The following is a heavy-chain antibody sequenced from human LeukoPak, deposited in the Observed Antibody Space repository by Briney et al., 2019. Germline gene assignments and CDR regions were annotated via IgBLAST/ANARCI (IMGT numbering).Heavy chain of an antibody. CDR2: IIPIFGTA. D-gene: IGHD2-8*01. CDR1: GGTFSSYA. CDR3: ARGLIPLYYFDY. J-gene: IGHJ4*02. V-gene: IGHV1-69*05. Sequence: SVTVSFKSSGGTFSSYAISWVRQAPGRGLEWMGGIIPIFGTANYAQKFQGRVTITTEESTSTAYMELSSLRSEDTAVYYCARGLIPLYYFDYWGQGTLVTVSS.